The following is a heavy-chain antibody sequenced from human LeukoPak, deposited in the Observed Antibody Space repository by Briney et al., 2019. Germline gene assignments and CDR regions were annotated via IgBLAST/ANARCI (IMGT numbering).Heavy chain of an antibody. V-gene: IGHV3-7*04. J-gene: IGHJ6*03. CDR2: IKQDGSEK. D-gene: IGHD3-22*01. CDR3: ARVGVVVQYYFKQHYMDV. Sequence: PGGSLRLSCAASGFTFSSYWMSWVRQAPGKGLEWVANIKQDGSEKYYVDSVKGRFTISRDNAKNSLYLQMNSLRAEDTAVYYCARVGVVVQYYFKQHYMDVWGKGTTVTVSS. CDR1: GFTFSSYW.